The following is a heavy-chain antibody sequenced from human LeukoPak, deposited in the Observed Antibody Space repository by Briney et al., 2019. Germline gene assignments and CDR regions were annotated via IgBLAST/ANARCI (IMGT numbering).Heavy chain of an antibody. V-gene: IGHV3-23*01. D-gene: IGHD6-6*01. CDR1: GFTFSSYA. Sequence: GGSLRLSCAASGFTFSSYAMSWVRQAPGKGLEWVSAISGSGGSTYYADSVKGRFTISRDNAKNSLYLQMNSLRAEDTAVYYCAREESSSSGYYFDYWGQGTLVTVSS. CDR2: ISGSGGST. CDR3: AREESSSSGYYFDY. J-gene: IGHJ4*02.